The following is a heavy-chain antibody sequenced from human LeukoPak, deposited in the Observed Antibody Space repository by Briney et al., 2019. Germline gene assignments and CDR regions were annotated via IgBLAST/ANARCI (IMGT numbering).Heavy chain of an antibody. CDR2: IYYSGST. J-gene: IGHJ6*02. CDR1: GGSISSYY. CDR3: ASSYDSSGYYYYGMDV. D-gene: IGHD3-22*01. V-gene: IGHV4-59*01. Sequence: SETLSLTCTVSGGSISSYYWSWIRQPPGKRLEWIGYIYYSGSTNYNPSLKSRVTISVDTSKNQFSLKLSSVTAADTAVYYCASSYDSSGYYYYGMDVWGQGTTVTVSS.